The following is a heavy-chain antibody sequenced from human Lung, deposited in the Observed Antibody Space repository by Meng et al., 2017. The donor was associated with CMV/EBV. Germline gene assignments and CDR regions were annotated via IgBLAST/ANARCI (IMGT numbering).Heavy chain of an antibody. J-gene: IGHJ6*02. CDR3: ARGSGYYGSGSYYLRYYYGMDV. Sequence: GSLRLXCAVSGGSSSSYYWSWIRQPAGKRLEWIGYIYYSGSTSYNPSLKSRVTISVDTSKNQFSLKLSSVTAADTAVYYCARGSGYYGSGSYYLRYYYGMDVWXQGTXVTVSS. CDR1: GGSSSSYY. CDR2: IYYSGST. D-gene: IGHD3-10*01. V-gene: IGHV4-59*01.